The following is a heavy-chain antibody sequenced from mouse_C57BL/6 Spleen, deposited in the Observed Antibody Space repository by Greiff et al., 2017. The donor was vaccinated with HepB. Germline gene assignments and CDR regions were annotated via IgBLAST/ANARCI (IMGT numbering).Heavy chain of an antibody. J-gene: IGHJ3*01. V-gene: IGHV1-69*01. CDR3: ARGATTVVATPAWFAY. D-gene: IGHD1-1*01. CDR2: IDPSDSYT. CDR1: GYTFTSYW. Sequence: QVQLQQPGAELVMPGASVKLSCKASGYTFTSYWMHWVKQRPGQGLEWIGEIDPSDSYTNYNQKFKGKSTLTVDKSSSTAYMQLSSLTSEDSAVYYCARGATTVVATPAWFAYWGQGTLVTVSA.